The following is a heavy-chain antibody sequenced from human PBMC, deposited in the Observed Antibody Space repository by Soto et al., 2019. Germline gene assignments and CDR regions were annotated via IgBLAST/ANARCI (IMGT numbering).Heavy chain of an antibody. V-gene: IGHV3-23*01. CDR1: GFTFSNFA. Sequence: GGSLRLSCAASGFTFSNFAMSWVRNAPGKGLEWVSEITGSTGTTYYADSVKGRFIISRDNSKNTLHLQMNSLRAEDTAVYYCAKDTSSSPYYMDVWGKGTTVTVSS. CDR3: AKDTSSSPYYMDV. CDR2: ITGSTGTT. J-gene: IGHJ6*03. D-gene: IGHD2-2*01.